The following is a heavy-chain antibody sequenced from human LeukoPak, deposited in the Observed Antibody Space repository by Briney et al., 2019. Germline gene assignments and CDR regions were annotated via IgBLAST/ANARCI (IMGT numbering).Heavy chain of an antibody. CDR1: GGSISGYY. Sequence: PSETLSLTCTVSGGSISGYYWSWIRQSPGKALEWIAYIDYSGDTNSNPSLKSRVTISVDPSKNQFSLRLHSVTAADTAFYYCPRHPPGLRYFDPWGQGTLVTVSS. CDR3: PRHPPGLRYFDP. V-gene: IGHV4-59*08. J-gene: IGHJ5*02. D-gene: IGHD3-9*01. CDR2: IDYSGDT.